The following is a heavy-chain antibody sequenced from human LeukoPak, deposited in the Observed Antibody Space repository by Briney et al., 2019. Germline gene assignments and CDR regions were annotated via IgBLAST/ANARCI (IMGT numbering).Heavy chain of an antibody. D-gene: IGHD7-27*01. CDR1: GFTFSSYG. Sequence: TGGSLRLSCAASGFTFSSYGMHWVRQSPGKGLEWVTFIRYDGGSKLYADSVKGRFIISRDNSKNILYLQMNSLGAEDTAVYYCARAGEDFDCWGQGTLVTVSS. CDR3: ARAGEDFDC. CDR2: IRYDGGSK. J-gene: IGHJ4*02. V-gene: IGHV3-30*02.